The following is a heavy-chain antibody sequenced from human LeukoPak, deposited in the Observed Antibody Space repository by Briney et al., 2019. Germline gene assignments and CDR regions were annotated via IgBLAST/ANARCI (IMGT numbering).Heavy chain of an antibody. CDR1: GGSSSSYY. D-gene: IGHD1/OR15-1a*01. V-gene: IGHV4-59*12. J-gene: IGHJ4*02. CDR3: ARARGTEAIDY. CDR2: IYYSGST. Sequence: SETLSLTCTVSGGSSSSYYWSWIRQPPGKGLEWIGYIYYSGSTLYNPSLKSRVTVSVDTSKNQFSLKMRSVIAADTAVYYCARARGTEAIDYWGQGTLVTVSS.